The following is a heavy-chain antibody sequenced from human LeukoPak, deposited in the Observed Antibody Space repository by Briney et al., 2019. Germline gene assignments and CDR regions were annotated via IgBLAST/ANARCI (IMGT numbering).Heavy chain of an antibody. J-gene: IGHJ4*02. V-gene: IGHV1-18*01. Sequence: ASVKVSCKASGYTFTSYGISWVRQAPGQGLEWMGWISAYNGNTNYAQKLQGRVTMTTDTSTSTAYMELRSPRSDDTAVYYCARDGYYYDSSGYFPPDYWGQGTLVTVSS. CDR1: GYTFTSYG. CDR2: ISAYNGNT. CDR3: ARDGYYYDSSGYFPPDY. D-gene: IGHD3-22*01.